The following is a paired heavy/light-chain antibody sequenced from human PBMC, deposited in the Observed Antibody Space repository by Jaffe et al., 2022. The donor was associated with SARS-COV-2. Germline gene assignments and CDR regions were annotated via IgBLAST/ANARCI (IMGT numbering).Heavy chain of an antibody. Sequence: EVQLAESGGGLVQPGGSLRLSCAASGFTFSSYWMHWVRQVPGKRLVWVSRINSDGSSTNYADSVKGRFTISRDNAKNTLYLQMNSLRAEDTAVYYCVRDRLEGTYDALDIWGQGTMVTVSS. D-gene: IGHD1-1*01. CDR1: GFTFSSYW. J-gene: IGHJ3*02. V-gene: IGHV3-74*01. CDR3: VRDRLEGTYDALDI. CDR2: INSDGSST.
Light chain of an antibody. CDR3: HQYGSSPRT. CDR2: GAS. CDR1: QSVSSSN. V-gene: IGKV3-20*01. J-gene: IGKJ1*01. Sequence: EIVLTQSPGTLSLSPGERATLSCRASQSVSSSNLAWYQQKPGQAPRLLIYGASSRATGTPDRFSGSGSGTDFTLTVSRLEPEDFAVYYCHQYGSSPRTFGQGTKVEIK.